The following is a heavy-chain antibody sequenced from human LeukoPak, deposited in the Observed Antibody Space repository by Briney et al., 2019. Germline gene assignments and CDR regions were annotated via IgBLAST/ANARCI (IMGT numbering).Heavy chain of an antibody. CDR1: GFTFSNYW. V-gene: IGHV3-30*02. CDR2: IRYDGSNK. D-gene: IGHD6-19*01. Sequence: GGSVILSCAASGFTFSNYWMHWVRQVPGKGLVWVTFIRYDGSNKYYADSVKGRFTISRDNSKNTLYLQVNSLRVEDTAVYYCVKDQREAYRSGWSRDFDYWGQGTLVTVSS. CDR3: VKDQREAYRSGWSRDFDY. J-gene: IGHJ4*02.